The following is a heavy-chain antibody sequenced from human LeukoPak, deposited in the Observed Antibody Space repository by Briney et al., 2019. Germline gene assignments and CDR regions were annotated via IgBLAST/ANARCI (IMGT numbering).Heavy chain of an antibody. CDR1: GYTFTSYG. CDR3: ARDAEYYYDGSGYYYYYGMDV. Sequence: ASVKVSCKASGYTFTSYGISWVRQAPGQGLEWMGWISAYNGNTNYAQKLQGRVTMTTDTSTSTAYMELRSLRSDDTAVYYCARDAEYYYDGSGYYYYYGMDVWGQGTTVTVSS. D-gene: IGHD3-22*01. CDR2: ISAYNGNT. V-gene: IGHV1-18*01. J-gene: IGHJ6*02.